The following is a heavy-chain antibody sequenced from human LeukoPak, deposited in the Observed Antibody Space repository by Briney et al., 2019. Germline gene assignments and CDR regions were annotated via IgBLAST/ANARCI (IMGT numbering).Heavy chain of an antibody. D-gene: IGHD2-15*01. J-gene: IGHJ5*01. V-gene: IGHV3-23*01. Sequence: PGGSLRLSCAASGFIFSNYALSWVRQAPGKGLEWVSDISGSGGNTYYAKSVRGRFTISRDNSKNTLYLQMNSLRAEDTAVYYCVRVSRTVFAGSGWSDSWGQGTLVTVSS. CDR2: ISGSGGNT. CDR3: VRVSRTVFAGSGWSDS. CDR1: GFIFSNYA.